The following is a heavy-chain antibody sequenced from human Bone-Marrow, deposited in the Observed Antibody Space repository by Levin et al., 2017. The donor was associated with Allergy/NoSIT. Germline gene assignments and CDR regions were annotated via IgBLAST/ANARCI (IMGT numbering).Heavy chain of an antibody. CDR1: GYLFTDFW. J-gene: IGHJ4*02. CDR2: IYPGDSDA. Sequence: GASVKVSCKASGYLFTDFWIGWVRQLPGKGLEWMGIIYPGDSDARYRPSFQGQVTISVDRSTNTVYLQWFSLKASDTATYFCARKEAGYGSETIDYWGQGTRVTVSS. D-gene: IGHD3-10*01. CDR3: ARKEAGYGSETIDY. V-gene: IGHV5-51*03.